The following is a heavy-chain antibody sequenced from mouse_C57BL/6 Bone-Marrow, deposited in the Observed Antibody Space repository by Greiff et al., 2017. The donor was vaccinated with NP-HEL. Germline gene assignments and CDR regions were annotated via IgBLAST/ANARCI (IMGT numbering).Heavy chain of an antibody. CDR3: ARNPYYYGSSYYAMDY. CDR2: IWTGGGT. D-gene: IGHD1-1*01. J-gene: IGHJ4*01. V-gene: IGHV2-9-1*01. Sequence: VKVEESGPGLVAPSQSLSITCTVSGFSLTSYAISWVRQPPGKGLEWLGVIWTGGGTNYNSALKSRLSISKDNSKSQVFLKMNSLQTDDTARYYCARNPYYYGSSYYAMDYWGQGTSVTVSS. CDR1: GFSLTSYA.